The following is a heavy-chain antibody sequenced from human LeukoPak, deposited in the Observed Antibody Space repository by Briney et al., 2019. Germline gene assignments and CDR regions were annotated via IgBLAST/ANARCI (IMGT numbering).Heavy chain of an antibody. J-gene: IGHJ4*02. CDR2: ISGSGDNT. V-gene: IGHV3-23*01. Sequence: GGSLRLSCAASGFTFSSYAMSWVRQAPGKGLEWVSGISGSGDNTYYADSVKGRFTISRDNSKNTLYVQMNSLGTEDTAAYYCAKGSYYDRSGSFYFDYWGQGTLVTVSS. CDR3: AKGSYYDRSGSFYFDY. D-gene: IGHD3-22*01. CDR1: GFTFSSYA.